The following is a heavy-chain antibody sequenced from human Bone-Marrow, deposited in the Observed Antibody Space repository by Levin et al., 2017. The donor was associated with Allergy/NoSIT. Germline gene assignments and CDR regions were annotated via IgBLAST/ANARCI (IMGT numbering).Heavy chain of an antibody. V-gene: IGHV4-39*01. Sequence: SQTLSLTCAVSGGSMHSYSYYWGWIRQPPGKGLEWIGSIYSSGTTYYNPSLRSRVTISVDTSKNQFSLKVISVTAADTAVYYCTKLLEPARPHWGQGTLVTVSS. CDR3: TKLLEPARPH. J-gene: IGHJ4*02. D-gene: IGHD2/OR15-2a*01. CDR2: IYSSGTT. CDR1: GGSMHSYSYY.